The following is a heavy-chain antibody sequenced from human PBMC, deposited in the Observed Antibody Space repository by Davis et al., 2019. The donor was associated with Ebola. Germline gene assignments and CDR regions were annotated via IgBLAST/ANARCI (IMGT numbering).Heavy chain of an antibody. J-gene: IGHJ3*02. CDR3: ARGLEYGAFDI. D-gene: IGHD1-1*01. CDR2: ISAYNGNT. V-gene: IGHV1-18*01. CDR1: GYTFTSYG. Sequence: ASVKVSCKASGYTFTSYGISWVRQAPGQGLEWMGWISAYNGNTNYAQKLQGRVTMTRDTSISTAYMELSRLRSDDTAVYYCARGLEYGAFDIWGQGTMVTVSS.